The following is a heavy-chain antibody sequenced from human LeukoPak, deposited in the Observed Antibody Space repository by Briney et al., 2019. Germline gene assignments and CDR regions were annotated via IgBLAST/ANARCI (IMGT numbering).Heavy chain of an antibody. V-gene: IGHV4-4*07. CDR2: IYISGST. Sequence: PPETPSLTCTVPGASINSHYWSWIRQPAGKGLEWIGRIYISGSTNHNSSLQSRVTMSVDTSRNKFSLKLSSVTAADTAIYHCARHNGRKYYFDYWGQGTQGLVSS. CDR3: ARHNGRKYYFDY. D-gene: IGHD1-14*01. CDR1: GASINSHY. J-gene: IGHJ4*02.